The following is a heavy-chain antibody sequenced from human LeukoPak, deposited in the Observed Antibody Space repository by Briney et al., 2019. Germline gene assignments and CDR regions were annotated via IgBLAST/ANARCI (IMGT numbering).Heavy chain of an antibody. V-gene: IGHV1-18*01. D-gene: IGHD5-12*01. CDR1: GYTFTRYG. J-gene: IGHJ5*02. Sequence: ASGKVSCKAAGYTFTRYGISWVRQAPGQGLEWTGWISADSGDTRYAQNLQGRVTMTTDTSTRTAYMELRSLRSDDTAVYYCARDWATGYNWFDPWGQGTLVIVSS. CDR2: ISADSGDT. CDR3: ARDWATGYNWFDP.